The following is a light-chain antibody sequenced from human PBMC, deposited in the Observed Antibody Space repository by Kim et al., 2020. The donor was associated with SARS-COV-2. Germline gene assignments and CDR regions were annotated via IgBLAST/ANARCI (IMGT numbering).Light chain of an antibody. J-gene: IGLJ1*01. CDR1: KLGDRY. CDR2: QDS. V-gene: IGLV3-1*01. CDR3: QAWDSSTYV. Sequence: SYELTQPPSVSVSPGQTVSITCSGDKLGDRYVCWYQQKPGQSPVLVIYQDSKRPSGIPERFSGSNSGNTATLTISGTQAMDEADYYCQAWDSSTYVFGTGTKVTVL.